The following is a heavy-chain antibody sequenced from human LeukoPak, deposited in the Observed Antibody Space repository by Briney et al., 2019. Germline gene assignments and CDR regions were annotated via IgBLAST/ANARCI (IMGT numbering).Heavy chain of an antibody. CDR2: IYSGGST. D-gene: IGHD2-2*01. Sequence: GGSLRLSCAACGFTVSSNYISWVRQAPGKGLEWVSVIYSGGSTYYADSVKGRFTISRDNSKNTLYLQMNSLRAEDTAVYYCASYGWSSTSCSNDYWAQGTLVTVSS. CDR1: GFTVSSNY. CDR3: ASYGWSSTSCSNDY. J-gene: IGHJ4*02. V-gene: IGHV3-66*02.